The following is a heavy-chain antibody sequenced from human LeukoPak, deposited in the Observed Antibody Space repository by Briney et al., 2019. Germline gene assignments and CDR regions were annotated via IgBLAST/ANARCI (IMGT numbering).Heavy chain of an antibody. D-gene: IGHD2-15*01. Sequence: GGSLRLSCAASGFTFSSYGMHWVRQAPGKGLEWVAVIWYGGSNKYYADSVKGRFTISRDNSKNTLYLQLNSLRDEDTAVYYCAREVGSPAVRSAFDLWGQGTMVTVSS. V-gene: IGHV3-33*08. CDR1: GFTFSSYG. CDR2: IWYGGSNK. CDR3: AREVGSPAVRSAFDL. J-gene: IGHJ3*01.